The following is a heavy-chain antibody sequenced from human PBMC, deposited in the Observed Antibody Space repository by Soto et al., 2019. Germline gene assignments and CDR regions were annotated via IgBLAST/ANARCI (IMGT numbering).Heavy chain of an antibody. J-gene: IGHJ4*02. CDR3: ARAGDGSSWYIWYFDF. V-gene: IGHV3-49*03. D-gene: IGHD6-13*01. Sequence: PGGSLRLSCTTSGFTFRDYSMGWFRQAQGKGLELLGFFRSKTYSGTTEYAASVKDRFIISRDDSQGIAYLEMSSLKPEDTAVYFCARAGDGSSWYIWYFDFWGPGTLVTVSS. CDR1: GFTFRDYS. CDR2: FRSKTYSGTT.